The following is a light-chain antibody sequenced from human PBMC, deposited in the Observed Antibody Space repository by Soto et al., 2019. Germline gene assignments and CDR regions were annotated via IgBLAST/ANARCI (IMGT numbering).Light chain of an antibody. J-gene: IGKJ5*01. CDR1: QRLLHSDGKTY. CDR3: MQSLQPPIT. CDR2: EVS. Sequence: DIVMTQTPVSLSVTPGQPASMSCKSSQRLLHSDGKTYLFWYLQRPGQPPQPLISEVSNRFSGVPDRFSGSGSGTLFTLKISRVEADDVGFYYCMQSLQPPITFGQGTRLEIK. V-gene: IGKV2D-29*01.